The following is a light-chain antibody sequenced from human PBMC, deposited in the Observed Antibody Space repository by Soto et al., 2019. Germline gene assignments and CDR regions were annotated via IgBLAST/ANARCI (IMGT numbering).Light chain of an antibody. J-gene: IGLJ2*01. Sequence: QAVVTQEPSLTMSPGGTVTLTCGSSTGSVTSSHFPYWIQQKPGQAPRTMICNTSNKQSWTPARFSGSLLGGKAALTLSGAQPEDEAEYYCLLAYSGARIFGGGTKVTVL. CDR2: NTS. CDR3: LLAYSGARI. V-gene: IGLV7-46*01. CDR1: TGSVTSSHF.